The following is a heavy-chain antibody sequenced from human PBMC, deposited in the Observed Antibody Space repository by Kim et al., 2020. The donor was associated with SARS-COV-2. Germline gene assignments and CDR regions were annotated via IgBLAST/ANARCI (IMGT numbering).Heavy chain of an antibody. D-gene: IGHD1-26*01. J-gene: IGHJ4*02. Sequence: GTTNYTPARKSRVTISVDTSKNQFALKLSSVTAADTAVYYCARGGSYFDYWGQGTLVTVSS. CDR3: ARGGSYFDY. V-gene: IGHV4-59*09. CDR2: GTT.